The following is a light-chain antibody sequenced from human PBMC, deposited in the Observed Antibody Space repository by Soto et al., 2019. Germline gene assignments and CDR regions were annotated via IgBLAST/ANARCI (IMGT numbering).Light chain of an antibody. V-gene: IGKV1-9*01. J-gene: IGKJ2*01. CDR1: QALSNY. Sequence: DIQLTQSPSVLSASVGDTVTITCRASQALSNYLAWYQQKPGKAPDLLIYSASTLQGGVPSRFSGSGSGTEFTLTISRLEPEDFAVYYCHQYGSSPYTFGQGTKVDIK. CDR2: SAS. CDR3: HQYGSSPYT.